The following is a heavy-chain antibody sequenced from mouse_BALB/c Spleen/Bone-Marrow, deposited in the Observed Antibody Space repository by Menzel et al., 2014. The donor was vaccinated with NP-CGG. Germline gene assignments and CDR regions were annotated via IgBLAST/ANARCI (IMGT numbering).Heavy chain of an antibody. CDR2: ILPGRGST. CDR3: ARWDTTAVDY. CDR1: GHTFSSYW. D-gene: IGHD1-1*01. Sequence: QVQLQQSGAELMKPGASVKISCKATGHTFSSYWIEWVKQRPGHGLEWIGEILPGRGSTNYNEKFKGKATFTSDTSSNTAYMQLSSLTSEDSAVYYCARWDTTAVDYWGQGTSVTVSS. J-gene: IGHJ4*01. V-gene: IGHV1-9*01.